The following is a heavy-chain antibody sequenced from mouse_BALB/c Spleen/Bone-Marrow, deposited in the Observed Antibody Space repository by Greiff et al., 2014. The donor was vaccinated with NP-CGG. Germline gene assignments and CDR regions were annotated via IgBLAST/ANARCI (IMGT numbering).Heavy chain of an antibody. J-gene: IGHJ1*01. Sequence: QVQLKESGAELVKPGASVKLSCRVSGYTFTNYFVYWVKQRPGQGLEWIGEINPSNDTPNFNEKFKSKATLTVDKSSSTAYMQRSSLTSEDSAVYYCTRSGYYGYGWYFDVWGAGTTVTVSS. CDR2: INPSNDTP. V-gene: IGHV1S81*02. CDR3: TRSGYYGYGWYFDV. CDR1: GYTFTNYF. D-gene: IGHD1-2*01.